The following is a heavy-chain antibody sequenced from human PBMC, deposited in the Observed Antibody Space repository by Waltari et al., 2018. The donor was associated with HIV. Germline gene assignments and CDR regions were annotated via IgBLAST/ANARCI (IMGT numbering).Heavy chain of an antibody. J-gene: IGHJ4*02. D-gene: IGHD2-2*01. V-gene: IGHV3-30-3*01. Sequence: HVQLVASGGGVVKPGCSLSLSYAASWFTFSMYALHWVRQAPSKGLEWVAFISYDGSNKYYADSVKGRFTISRDNSKNTLYLQMNSLRAEDTAVYYCARDPQYCSSTSCSYYFDYWGQGTLVTVSS. CDR1: WFTFSMYA. CDR2: ISYDGSNK. CDR3: ARDPQYCSSTSCSYYFDY.